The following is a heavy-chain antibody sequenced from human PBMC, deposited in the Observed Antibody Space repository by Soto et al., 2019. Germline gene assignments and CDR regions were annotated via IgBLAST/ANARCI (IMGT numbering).Heavy chain of an antibody. CDR2: IYYSGST. Sequence: QLQLQESGPGLVKPSETLSLTCTVSGGSISSSSYYWGWIRQPPGKGLEWIGSIYYSGSTYYNPSLKSRVTISVDTSKNQFSLKLSSVTAADTAVYYCARRCTNGVCYATYFDYWGQGTLVTVSS. V-gene: IGHV4-39*01. D-gene: IGHD2-8*01. J-gene: IGHJ4*02. CDR1: GGSISSSSYY. CDR3: ARRCTNGVCYATYFDY.